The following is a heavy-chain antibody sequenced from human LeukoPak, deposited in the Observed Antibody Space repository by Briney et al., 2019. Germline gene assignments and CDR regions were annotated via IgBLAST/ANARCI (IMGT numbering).Heavy chain of an antibody. D-gene: IGHD6-19*01. CDR2: ISGSGGST. Sequence: GGSLRLSCAASGFAFSSYAMNWVRQAPGKGLQWVSAISGSGGSTYYANSVKGRFTISRDNSKNTLYLQMNSLRAEDTAVYYCAKDHSSGWPDCFDYWGQGALVTVSS. V-gene: IGHV3-23*01. CDR3: AKDHSSGWPDCFDY. J-gene: IGHJ4*02. CDR1: GFAFSSYA.